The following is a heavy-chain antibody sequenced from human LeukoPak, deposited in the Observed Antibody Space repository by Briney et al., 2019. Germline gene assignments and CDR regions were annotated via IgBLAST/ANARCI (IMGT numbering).Heavy chain of an antibody. V-gene: IGHV3-23*01. CDR1: GFTFSSYG. D-gene: IGHD3-9*01. CDR3: AKDREILTGYYNQGLFDY. J-gene: IGHJ4*02. Sequence: PGGSLRLSCAASGFTFSSYGMSWVRRAPGKGLEWVSAISGSGGSTYYADSVKGRFTISRDNSKNTLYLQMNSLRAEDTAVYYCAKDREILTGYYNQGLFDYWGQGTLVTVSS. CDR2: ISGSGGST.